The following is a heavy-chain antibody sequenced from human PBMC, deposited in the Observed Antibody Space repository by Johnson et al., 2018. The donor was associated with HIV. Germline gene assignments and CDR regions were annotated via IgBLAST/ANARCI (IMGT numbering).Heavy chain of an antibody. J-gene: IGHJ3*02. Sequence: VHLVESGGGLVQPGRSLRLSCAASGFTFDDYAMHWVRQAPGKGLEWVSGISWNSGSIGYADSVKGRFTISRDNAKNSLYLQMNSLRAEDTALYYCAKVLEVGATKDDAFDIWGQGTLVTVSS. D-gene: IGHD1-26*01. CDR3: AKVLEVGATKDDAFDI. V-gene: IGHV3-9*01. CDR1: GFTFDDYA. CDR2: ISWNSGSI.